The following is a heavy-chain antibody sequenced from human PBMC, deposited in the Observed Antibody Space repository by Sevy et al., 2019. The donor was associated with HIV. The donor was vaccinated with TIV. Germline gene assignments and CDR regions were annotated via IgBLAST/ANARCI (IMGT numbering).Heavy chain of an antibody. CDR2: INHSGDT. V-gene: IGHV4-34*01. Sequence: SETLSLTCAVDGGSFTGYYWTWIRQPPGKGLEWVGEINHSGDTRYNPSLKARATISVDTSKNHFSLTLTSLTVADTAVFYCARDWGDLGKVRSQASGDVKYTYHGLDVWGQGTMVTVSS. J-gene: IGHJ6*02. CDR3: ARDWGDLGKVRSQASGDVKYTYHGLDV. CDR1: GGSFTGYY. D-gene: IGHD2-21*01.